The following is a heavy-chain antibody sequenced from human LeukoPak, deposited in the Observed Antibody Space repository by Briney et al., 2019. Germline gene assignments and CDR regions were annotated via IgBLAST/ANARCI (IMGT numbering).Heavy chain of an antibody. CDR2: ISGSGGST. V-gene: IGHV3-23*01. CDR3: ARGGGFPYYYDSSGFPNHGALDY. Sequence: PGGSLRLSCAASGFTLSSYAMSWVRQAPGKGLEWVSAISGSGGSTYYADSVKGRLTISRDNSKNTLYLQMNSLRAEDTAVYYCARGGGFPYYYDSSGFPNHGALDYWGQGTLVTVSS. D-gene: IGHD3-22*01. CDR1: GFTLSSYA. J-gene: IGHJ4*02.